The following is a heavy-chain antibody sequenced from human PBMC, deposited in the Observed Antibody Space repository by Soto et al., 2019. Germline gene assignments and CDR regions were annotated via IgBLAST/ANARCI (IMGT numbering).Heavy chain of an antibody. CDR2: INSDGSIT. V-gene: IGHV3-74*03. CDR1: GFTFSTYW. Sequence: EVQLEESGGDLVQPGGSLRLSCAASGFTFSTYWMHWVRQAPGKGLVWVSRINSDGSITTYADSVKGRFTISRDNSKNTLYLQMNSLRAEDTAVYYCARVVTGSYSWRESWGQGTLVTVSS. D-gene: IGHD1-26*01. CDR3: ARVVTGSYSWRES. J-gene: IGHJ5*02.